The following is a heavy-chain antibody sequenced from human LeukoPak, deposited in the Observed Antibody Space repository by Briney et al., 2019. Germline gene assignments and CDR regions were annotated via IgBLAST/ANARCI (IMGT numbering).Heavy chain of an antibody. CDR3: AKRGGEPDY. V-gene: IGHV3-23*01. Sequence: GGSLRLSCAASGFTFSSYAMSWVRQAPGKGLEWVSAISDSGESTYYADSVKGRFTISRDNSKNTLFLQMNSLRAEDTAVYYCAKRGGEPDYWGQGTLVTVSS. CDR2: ISDSGEST. CDR1: GFTFSSYA. D-gene: IGHD3-16*01. J-gene: IGHJ4*02.